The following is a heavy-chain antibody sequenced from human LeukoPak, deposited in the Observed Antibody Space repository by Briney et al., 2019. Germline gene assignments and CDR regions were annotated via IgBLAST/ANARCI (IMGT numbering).Heavy chain of an antibody. CDR1: GFTFDDYA. V-gene: IGHV3-9*01. D-gene: IGHD3-10*01. Sequence: PGGSLRLSCAASGFTFDDYAMHWVRQAPGKGLEWVSGISWNSGSIGYADSVKGRFTISRDNAKNSLYLQMNSLRAEDTALYYCAKDIVGYYGSGSLDYWGQGTLVTVSS. J-gene: IGHJ4*02. CDR2: ISWNSGSI. CDR3: AKDIVGYYGSGSLDY.